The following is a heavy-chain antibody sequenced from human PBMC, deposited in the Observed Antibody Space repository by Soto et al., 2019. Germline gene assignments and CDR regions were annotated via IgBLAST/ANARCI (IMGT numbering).Heavy chain of an antibody. CDR3: ARGGGGYSYGRYYYYGMDV. CDR2: IYHSGST. Sequence: SETLSLTCAVSGGSISSSNWWSWVRQPPGKGLEWIGEIYHSGSTNYNPSLKSRVTISVDKSKNQFSLKLSSVTAADTAVYYCARGGGGYSYGRYYYYGMDVWGQGTTVTVSS. D-gene: IGHD5-18*01. CDR1: GGSISSSNW. J-gene: IGHJ6*02. V-gene: IGHV4-4*02.